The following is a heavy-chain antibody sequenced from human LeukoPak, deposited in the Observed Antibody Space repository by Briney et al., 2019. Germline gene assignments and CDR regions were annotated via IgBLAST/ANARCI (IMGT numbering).Heavy chain of an antibody. V-gene: IGHV1-46*01. CDR2: INPSGGST. CDR1: GYTFTSYY. J-gene: IGHJ4*02. Sequence: ASVKVSCKASGYTFTSYYMHWVRQAPGQGLEWMGIINPSGGSTSYAQKFQGRVTMTGDTSTSTVYMELSSLRSEDTAVYYCARGPLYYYDSSAPFDYWGQGTLVTVSS. D-gene: IGHD3-22*01. CDR3: ARGPLYYYDSSAPFDY.